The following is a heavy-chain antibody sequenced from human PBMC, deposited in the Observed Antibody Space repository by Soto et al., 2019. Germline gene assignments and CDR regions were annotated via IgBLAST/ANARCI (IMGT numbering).Heavy chain of an antibody. J-gene: IGHJ4*02. CDR1: VGSISSSGYY. V-gene: IGHV4-31*03. Sequence: PSETLSLTCTVSVGSISSSGYYWTWIRQHPGKGLEWIGYIYYSGSSYQNPSLKSRVLISEDTSKNQFSLRLSSVTAADTAVYYCARAGSGRQLDYWGQGTLVTV. CDR3: ARAGSGRQLDY. D-gene: IGHD3-10*01. CDR2: IYYSGSS.